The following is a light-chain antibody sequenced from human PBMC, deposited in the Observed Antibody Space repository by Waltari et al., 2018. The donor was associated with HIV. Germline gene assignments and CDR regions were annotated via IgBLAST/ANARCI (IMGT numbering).Light chain of an antibody. V-gene: IGLV8-61*01. CDR1: SGSVSTTYF. CDR3: LVHMGHGAWV. CDR2: STT. J-gene: IGLJ3*02. Sequence: QTVVTQEPSFSVSPGGTVTLTCGLNSGSVSTTYFPSWYQQTPGQAPRTLIYSTTIRSSGFPVRFSGSILGNKAALTITGAQADDESDYYCLVHMGHGAWVFGGGTKLTVL.